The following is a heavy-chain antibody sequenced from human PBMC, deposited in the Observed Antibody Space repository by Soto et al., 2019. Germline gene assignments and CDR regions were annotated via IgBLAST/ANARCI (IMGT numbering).Heavy chain of an antibody. D-gene: IGHD3-10*01. V-gene: IGHV4-34*01. CDR1: GGSFSGYY. Sequence: QVQLQQWGAGLLKPSETLSLTCAVYGGSFSGYYWSWIRQPPGKGLEWIGEINHSGSTNYNPSLKSRVTISVDTSKNQFSRKLSSVTAADTAVYYCARGGVNGRYYYGSGSYYNVPFGMDVWGQGTTVTVSS. CDR2: INHSGST. J-gene: IGHJ6*02. CDR3: ARGGVNGRYYYGSGSYYNVPFGMDV.